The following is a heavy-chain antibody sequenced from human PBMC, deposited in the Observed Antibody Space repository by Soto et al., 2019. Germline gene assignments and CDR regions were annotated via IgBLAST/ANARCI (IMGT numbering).Heavy chain of an antibody. CDR3: AKAYSNSWPNDWFDP. J-gene: IGHJ5*02. CDR2: ITGSGAGS. D-gene: IGHD6-13*01. Sequence: EVQLLESGGGWLQPGGSLRLSCAASGFTFSSYAMNWVRQAPGKGLEWVSGITGSGAGSYYSDSVKGRFTISRDNSRNTLYLSMNSLRAEDTAVYYCAKAYSNSWPNDWFDPWGQGTLVTVSS. CDR1: GFTFSSYA. V-gene: IGHV3-23*01.